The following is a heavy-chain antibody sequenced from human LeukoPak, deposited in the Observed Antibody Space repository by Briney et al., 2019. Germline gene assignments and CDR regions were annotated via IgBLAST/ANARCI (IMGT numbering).Heavy chain of an antibody. J-gene: IGHJ4*02. V-gene: IGHV1-69*13. CDR2: IIPIFGTA. CDR1: GGTFSSYA. Sequence: ASVKVSCKASGGTFSSYAISWVRQAPGQGLEWMGGIIPIFGTANYAQKFQGRVTITADESTSTAYMELSSLRSEDTAVYYCARSGGFGSSWFYYFDYWGQGTLVTVSS. CDR3: ARSGGFGSSWFYYFDY. D-gene: IGHD6-13*01.